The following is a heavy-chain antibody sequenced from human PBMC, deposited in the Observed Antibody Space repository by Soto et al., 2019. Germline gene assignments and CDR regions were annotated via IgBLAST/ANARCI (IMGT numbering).Heavy chain of an antibody. D-gene: IGHD6-19*01. CDR2: INHSGST. CDR1: GGSFSGYY. J-gene: IGHJ4*02. V-gene: IGHV4-34*01. CDR3: ARGDGWGSSGSLH. Sequence: QVQLQQWGAGLLKPSETLSLTCAVYGGSFSGYYWSWIRQPPGKGLEWIGEINHSGSTNYNPSLKSRVTISVHTSKNQFSLKLSSVTAAATAVYYCARGDGWGSSGSLHWGQATLVTVSS.